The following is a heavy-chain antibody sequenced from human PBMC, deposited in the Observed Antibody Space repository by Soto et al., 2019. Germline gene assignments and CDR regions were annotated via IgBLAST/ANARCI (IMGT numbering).Heavy chain of an antibody. J-gene: IGHJ4*02. Sequence: SVKVSCKASGGTFSSYAISWVRQAPGQGLEWMGGIIPIFGTANYAQKFQGRVTITADESTSTAYMELSSLRSEDTAVYYCARDPPDYGSGSTSDINFDYWGQGTLVTVSS. D-gene: IGHD3-10*01. CDR2: IIPIFGTA. V-gene: IGHV1-69*13. CDR3: ARDPPDYGSGSTSDINFDY. CDR1: GGTFSSYA.